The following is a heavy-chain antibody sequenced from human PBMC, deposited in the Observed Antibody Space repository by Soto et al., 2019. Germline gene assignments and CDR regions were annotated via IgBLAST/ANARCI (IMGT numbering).Heavy chain of an antibody. CDR1: GGSISSGGYY. J-gene: IGHJ6*02. CDR2: IYSSGST. D-gene: IGHD4-17*01. V-gene: IGHV4-31*03. Sequence: QVQLQESGPGLVKPSQTLSLTCTVSGGSISSGGYYWSWIRQHPGKGLEWIGYIYSSGSTYYNPSLNIRVNRSVNTSRNQFFLKLSSVTAADTAVYYCAMAPTVFTPWYYVMDVWGQGTTFTVSS. CDR3: AMAPTVFTPWYYVMDV.